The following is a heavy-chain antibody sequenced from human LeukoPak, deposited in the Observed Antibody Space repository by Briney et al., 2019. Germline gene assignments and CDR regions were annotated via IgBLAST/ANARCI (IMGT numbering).Heavy chain of an antibody. V-gene: IGHV4-39*01. CDR3: AKYCSGGSCYSAVGY. Sequence: PSETLSLTCAVSGGSISSNSYYWGWIRQPPGKGLEWIGSIYYSGSTYYNPSLKSRVTISVDTSKNQFSLKLSSVTAADTAVYYCAKYCSGGSCYSAVGYWGQGTLVTVSS. J-gene: IGHJ4*02. CDR1: GGSISSNSYY. CDR2: IYYSGST. D-gene: IGHD2-15*01.